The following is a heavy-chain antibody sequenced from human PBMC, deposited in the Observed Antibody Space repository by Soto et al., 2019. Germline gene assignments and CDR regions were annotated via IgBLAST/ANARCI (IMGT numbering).Heavy chain of an antibody. CDR1: GGSVSSGSYY. J-gene: IGHJ4*02. D-gene: IGHD3-16*02. CDR3: ARVPRLRLGELSPRGY. CDR2: IYYSGST. V-gene: IGHV4-61*01. Sequence: PXVTLSLTCTVSGGSVSSGSYYWSWIRQPPGKGLEWIGYIYYSGSTNYNPSLKSRVTISVDTSKNQFSLKLSSVTAADTAVYYCARVPRLRLGELSPRGYWGQGTLVTVSS.